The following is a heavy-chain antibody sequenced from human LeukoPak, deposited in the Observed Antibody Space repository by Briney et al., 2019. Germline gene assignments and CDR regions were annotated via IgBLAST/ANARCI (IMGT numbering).Heavy chain of an antibody. CDR1: GGSISSYY. V-gene: IGHV4-59*12. J-gene: IGHJ5*02. CDR2: IYYSGST. Sequence: SETLSLTCTVSGGSISSYYWSWIRQPPGKGLEWIGYIYYSGSTNYNPSLKSRVTISVDTSKNQFSLKLSSVTAADTAVYYCASPGEVGAVNWFDPWGQGTLVTVSS. CDR3: ASPGEVGAVNWFDP. D-gene: IGHD1-26*01.